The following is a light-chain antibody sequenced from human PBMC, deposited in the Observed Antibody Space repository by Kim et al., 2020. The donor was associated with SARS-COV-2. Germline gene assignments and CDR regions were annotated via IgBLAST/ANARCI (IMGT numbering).Light chain of an antibody. Sequence: YELTQPPSVSVSPGQTASITCSGDKLGDKYACWYQQKPGQSPVLAIYQDSKRPSGIPERFSGSNSGNTATLTISGTQAMDEADYYCQAWDSSRVFGGGTQLTVL. V-gene: IGLV3-1*01. CDR2: QDS. CDR3: QAWDSSRV. CDR1: KLGDKY. J-gene: IGLJ3*02.